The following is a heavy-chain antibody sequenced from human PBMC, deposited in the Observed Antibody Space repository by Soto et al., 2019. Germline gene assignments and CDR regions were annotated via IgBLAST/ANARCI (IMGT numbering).Heavy chain of an antibody. CDR1: GFSLSTSGMC. J-gene: IGHJ4*02. Sequence: VSGPTLVNPTQTLTLTFTFSGFSLSTSGMCVSWIRQPPGKALEWLALIDWDDDKYYSTSLRTRLTISKDTSKNQVVLTMTNMDPVDTATYYCARIRVVGVDTPMVTSFDYGGQGTLVTVSS. D-gene: IGHD5-18*01. CDR3: ARIRVVGVDTPMVTSFDY. V-gene: IGHV2-70*01. CDR2: IDWDDDK.